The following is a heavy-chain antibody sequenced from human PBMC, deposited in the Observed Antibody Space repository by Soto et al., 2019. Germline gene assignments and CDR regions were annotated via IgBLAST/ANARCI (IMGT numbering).Heavy chain of an antibody. CDR3: ARGPIYYGSGSYYPYYFDY. V-gene: IGHV1-46*01. CDR2: INPSGGST. Sequence: AASVKVSCKASGYTFTSYYIHWVRQAPGQGLEWMGIINPSGGSTSYTQKFQGRVTMTRDTSTSTVYMELSSLRSEDTAVYYCARGPIYYGSGSYYPYYFDYWGQGTLVTVSS. D-gene: IGHD3-10*01. J-gene: IGHJ4*02. CDR1: GYTFTSYY.